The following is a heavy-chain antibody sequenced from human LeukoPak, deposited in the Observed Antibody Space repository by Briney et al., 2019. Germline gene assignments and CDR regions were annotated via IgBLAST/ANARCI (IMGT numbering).Heavy chain of an antibody. CDR2: IYPGDSDT. D-gene: IGHD5-18*01. Sequence: GESLKISCKGSGYSFTSYWIGWVRQMPGKGLEWMGIIYPGDSDTRYSPSFQGQVTISADKSISTAYLQWSSLKASDTAMYYCARQGHIQLGNSRGPNWFDPWGRGTLVTVSS. CDR1: GYSFTSYW. J-gene: IGHJ5*02. V-gene: IGHV5-51*01. CDR3: ARQGHIQLGNSRGPNWFDP.